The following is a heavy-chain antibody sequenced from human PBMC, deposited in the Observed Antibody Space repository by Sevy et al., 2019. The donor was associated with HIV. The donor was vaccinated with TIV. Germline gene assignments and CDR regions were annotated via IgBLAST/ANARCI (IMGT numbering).Heavy chain of an antibody. J-gene: IGHJ4*02. CDR3: ARELPPSATTVAHFDN. V-gene: IGHV3-48*03. CDR2: ISNSGSAL. CDR1: GFIFSSYE. Sequence: GGSLRLSCAASGFIFSSYEMNWVRQAPGKGLEWISYISNSGSALYYSDSVKGRLTISRDNAKNSLYLQMNSLRAEDTAVYYCARELPPSATTVAHFDNWGQGTLVTVSS. D-gene: IGHD4-4*01.